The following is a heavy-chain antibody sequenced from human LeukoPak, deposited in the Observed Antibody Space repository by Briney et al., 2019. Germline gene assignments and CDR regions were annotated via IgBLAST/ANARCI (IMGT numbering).Heavy chain of an antibody. CDR2: ISSSGSTI. CDR3: ARDTRVVAATYDY. J-gene: IGHJ4*02. D-gene: IGHD2-15*01. V-gene: IGHV3-48*03. Sequence: GGSLRLSCAVSGFTFSSYEMNWVRQAPGKGLEWVSYISSSGSTIYYADSVKGRFTISRDNAKNSLYLQMNSLRAEDTAVYYCARDTRVVAATYDYWGQGTLVTVSS. CDR1: GFTFSSYE.